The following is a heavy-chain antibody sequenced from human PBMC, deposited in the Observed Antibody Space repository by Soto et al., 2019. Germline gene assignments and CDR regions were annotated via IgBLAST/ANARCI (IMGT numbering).Heavy chain of an antibody. D-gene: IGHD2-2*01. V-gene: IGHV1-18*01. CDR2: ISDYNGNT. CDR3: ATGRNLRTSGAFCFDF. J-gene: IGHJ4*02. Sequence: QQEQEQRLEWMVWISDYNGNTNYGQKLKGRVTMTTDTSTSTAYMELRSMRSDDTAVYYCATGRNLRTSGAFCFDFRAQAPLLTVSS.